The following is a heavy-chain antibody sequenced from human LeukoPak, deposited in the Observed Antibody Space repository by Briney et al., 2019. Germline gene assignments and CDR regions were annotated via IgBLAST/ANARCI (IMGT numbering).Heavy chain of an antibody. CDR3: AKDRCSSTSCPNWFDP. D-gene: IGHD2-2*01. Sequence: GGSLRLSCAASGFPFNVQTMSWVRQAPGKGLNWVASMREDGTEIYYADSVKGRFTISRDNPTNSLYLQMNSLRAEDTAVYYCAKDRCSSTSCPNWFDPWGQGTLVTVSS. V-gene: IGHV3-7*03. CDR1: GFPFNVQT. CDR2: MREDGTEI. J-gene: IGHJ5*02.